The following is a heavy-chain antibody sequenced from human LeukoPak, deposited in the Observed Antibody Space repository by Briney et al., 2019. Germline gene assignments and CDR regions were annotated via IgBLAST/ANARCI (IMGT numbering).Heavy chain of an antibody. D-gene: IGHD6-6*01. CDR2: IYPGDSDT. Sequence: GESLKISCKGSGYSFTSYWIGWVRQMPGKGLEWMGIIYPGDSDTRYSPSFQGQVTISADKSISTAYLQWSSLKASDTAMYYYAREEEGYSSSSTDAFDIWGQGTMVTVSS. CDR3: AREEEGYSSSSTDAFDI. J-gene: IGHJ3*02. V-gene: IGHV5-51*01. CDR1: GYSFTSYW.